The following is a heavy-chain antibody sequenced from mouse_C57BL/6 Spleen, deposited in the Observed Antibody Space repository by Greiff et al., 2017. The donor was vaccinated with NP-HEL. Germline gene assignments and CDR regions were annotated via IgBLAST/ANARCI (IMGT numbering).Heavy chain of an antibody. CDR2: ISYDGSN. CDR3: ARRGGTGTFAY. D-gene: IGHD4-1*01. CDR1: GYSITSGYY. V-gene: IGHV3-6*01. J-gene: IGHJ3*01. Sequence: EVQLQESGPGLVKPSQSLSLTCSVTGYSITSGYYWNWIRQFPGNKLEWMGYISYDGSNNYNPSLKNRISITRDTSKNQFFLKLNSVTTEDTATYYCARRGGTGTFAYWGQGTLVTVSA.